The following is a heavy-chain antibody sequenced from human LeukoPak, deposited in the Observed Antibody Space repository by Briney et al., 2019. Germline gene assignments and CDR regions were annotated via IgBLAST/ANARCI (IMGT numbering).Heavy chain of an antibody. CDR2: ISGSGDST. D-gene: IGHD2-8*01. CDR3: ANEGPNFDY. V-gene: IGHV3-23*01. CDR1: GFTFISYA. J-gene: IGHJ4*02. Sequence: GGSLRLSCAASGFTFISYAMSWVRQAPGEGLEWVSVISGSGDSTHYADSVKGRFTISRDNSKNTVNLQMNSLRVDDTAVYFCANEGPNFDYWGQGTLVTVSS.